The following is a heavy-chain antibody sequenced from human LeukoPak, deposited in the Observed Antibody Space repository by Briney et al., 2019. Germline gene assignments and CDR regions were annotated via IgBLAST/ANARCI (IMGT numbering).Heavy chain of an antibody. CDR2: IWYDGSNK. J-gene: IGHJ4*02. CDR1: GFTFSSYG. D-gene: IGHD6-6*01. V-gene: IGHV3-33*01. CDR3: ARVEYSSPDY. Sequence: GGSLSLSCAASGFTFSSYGMPWVRQAPGKGLEWVAVIWYDGSNKYYADSVKGRFTISRDNSKNTLYLQMDSLRAEDTAVYYCARVEYSSPDYWGQGTLVTVSS.